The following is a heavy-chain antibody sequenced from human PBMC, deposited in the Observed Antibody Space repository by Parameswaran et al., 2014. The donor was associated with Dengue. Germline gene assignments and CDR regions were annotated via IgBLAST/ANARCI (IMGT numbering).Heavy chain of an antibody. CDR2: ISSSSSYI. CDR3: ARSLVVPAAMEIFENYYYGMDV. D-gene: IGHD2-2*01. V-gene: IGHV3-21*01. Sequence: WIRQPPGKGLEWVSSISSSSSYIYYADSVKGRFTISRDNAKNSLYLQMNSLRAEDTAVYYCARSLVVPAAMEIFENYYYGMDVWGQGTTVTVSS. J-gene: IGHJ6*02.